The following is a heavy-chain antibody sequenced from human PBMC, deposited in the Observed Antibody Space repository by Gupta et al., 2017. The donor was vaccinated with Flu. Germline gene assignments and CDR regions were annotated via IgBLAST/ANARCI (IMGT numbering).Heavy chain of an antibody. Sequence: EVQLLESGGGLVQPGGSLRLSCAASGFTFRSYAMSWVRQAPGKGLEWVSGISGSGGSKYSADSVKGRFTISRDNSKNTLYLQMNSLRAEDTAVYYCARDIWNWDYWGQGTLVTVSS. CDR3: ARDIWNWDY. D-gene: IGHD1-7*01. CDR2: ISGSGGSK. J-gene: IGHJ4*02. CDR1: GFTFRSYA. V-gene: IGHV3-23*01.